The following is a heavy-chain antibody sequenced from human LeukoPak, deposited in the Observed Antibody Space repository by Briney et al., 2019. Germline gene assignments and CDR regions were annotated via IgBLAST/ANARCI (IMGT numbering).Heavy chain of an antibody. CDR1: GFTVSSNY. CDR2: IYSGGST. CDR3: ARALYSLGPFDY. D-gene: IGHD2-21*01. Sequence: PGGSLRLSCAASGFTVSSNYMSWVRQAPGKGLEWVSVIYSGGSTYYADSVKGRFTISRDNSKNTLYLQINGLRAEDTAVYYCARALYSLGPFDYWGQGTLVTVSS. J-gene: IGHJ4*02. V-gene: IGHV3-53*01.